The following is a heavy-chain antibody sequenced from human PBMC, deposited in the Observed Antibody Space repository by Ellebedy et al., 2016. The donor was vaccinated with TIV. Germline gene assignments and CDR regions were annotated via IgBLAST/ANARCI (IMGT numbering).Heavy chain of an antibody. Sequence: MPSETLSLTCTVSGYSISSGYYWSWIRQPPGRGLEWIGSMYHSGSTYFSPSLKSRVTMSVDTSKNQFSLSLTSVTAADTAVYYCAKDRRCSGCHAVPCFDYWGQGTLVTVSS. CDR3: AKDRRCSGCHAVPCFDY. J-gene: IGHJ4*02. CDR2: MYHSGST. D-gene: IGHD6-19*01. CDR1: GYSISSGYY. V-gene: IGHV4-38-2*02.